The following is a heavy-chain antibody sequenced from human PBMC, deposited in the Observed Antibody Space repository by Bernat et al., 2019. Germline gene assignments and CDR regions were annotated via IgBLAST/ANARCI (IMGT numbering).Heavy chain of an antibody. CDR2: IIPIFGTA. V-gene: IGHV1-69*06. CDR1: GGTFSSYA. Sequence: QVQLVQSGAEVKKPGSSVKVSCKASGGTFSSYAISWVRQAPGQGLEWMGGIIPIFGTANYAQKFQGRVTITADKSTSTAYMELSSLRSEDTAVYYCARCAPEGRATPYYFDSWGQGTLVTVSS. CDR3: ARCAPEGRATPYYFDS. D-gene: IGHD5-24*01. J-gene: IGHJ4*02.